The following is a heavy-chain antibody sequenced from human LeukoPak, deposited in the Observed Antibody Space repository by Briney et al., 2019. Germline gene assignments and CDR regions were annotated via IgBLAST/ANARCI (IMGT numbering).Heavy chain of an antibody. J-gene: IGHJ4*02. V-gene: IGHV3-7*01. Sequence: GGSLRLSCAASGFTFSSYWMSWVRQAPGKGLEWVANIKQDGSEKYYVDSVKGRFTISRDNAKNSLYLQMNSLRAEDTAVYYCAKSGGKAVDYFDYWGQGTLVTVSS. CDR3: AKSGGKAVDYFDY. CDR1: GFTFSSYW. D-gene: IGHD6-19*01. CDR2: IKQDGSEK.